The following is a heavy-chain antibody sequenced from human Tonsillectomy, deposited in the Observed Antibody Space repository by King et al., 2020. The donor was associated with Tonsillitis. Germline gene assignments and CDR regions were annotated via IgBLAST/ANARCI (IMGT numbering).Heavy chain of an antibody. D-gene: IGHD3-10*01. CDR3: ARHNSATYYYGSGSPFYSYGMDV. V-gene: IGHV3-7*01. CDR1: GFTFSAYW. J-gene: IGHJ6*02. Sequence: VQLVESGGGLVQPGGSLRLSCAASGFTFSAYWMTWVRQAPGKGLEWVANIKQDGSEKYYVDSVKGRFTISRDNAKNSLSLQMNSLRDEDPAVYYCARHNSATYYYGSGSPFYSYGMDVWGQGTTVTVSS. CDR2: IKQDGSEK.